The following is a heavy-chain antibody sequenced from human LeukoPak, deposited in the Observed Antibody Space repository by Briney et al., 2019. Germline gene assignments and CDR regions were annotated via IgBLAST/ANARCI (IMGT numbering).Heavy chain of an antibody. J-gene: IGHJ4*02. CDR3: ARDPGDFWSGYLYYFDY. D-gene: IGHD3-3*01. CDR1: GFTFSDYY. CDR2: ISSSGSTI. V-gene: IGHV3-11*01. Sequence: GRSLRLSCAASGFTFSDYYMSWIRQAPGKGLEWVSYISSSGSTIYYADSVKSRFTISRDNAKNSLYLQMNSLRAEDTAVYYCARDPGDFWSGYLYYFDYWGQGTLVTVSS.